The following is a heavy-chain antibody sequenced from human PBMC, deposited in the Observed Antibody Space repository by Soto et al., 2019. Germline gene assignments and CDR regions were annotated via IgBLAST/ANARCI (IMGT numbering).Heavy chain of an antibody. J-gene: IGHJ6*02. V-gene: IGHV3-49*03. Sequence: SLRLSCTASGLTFVDYAMSWFRQAPGKGLEWVGFIRSKAYGGTTEYAASVKGRFTISRDDSKSIAYLQMNSLKTEDTAVYYCTSERSGYYRYYYYYGMDVWGQGTTVTVSS. CDR2: IRSKAYGGTT. CDR1: GLTFVDYA. D-gene: IGHD3-3*01. CDR3: TSERSGYYRYYYYYGMDV.